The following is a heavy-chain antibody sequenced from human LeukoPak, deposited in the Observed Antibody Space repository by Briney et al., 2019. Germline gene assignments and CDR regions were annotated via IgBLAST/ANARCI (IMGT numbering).Heavy chain of an antibody. CDR1: GFTFSSYG. V-gene: IGHV3-30*18. J-gene: IGHJ4*02. CDR2: ISYDGSNK. Sequence: PGRSLRLSCAASGFTFSSYGMHWVRQAPGKGLEWVAVISYDGSNKYYADSVKGRFTISRDNSENTLYLQMNSLRPEGTAVYYCAKSRHPYNWNDGAFFDYWGQGTLVTVSS. CDR3: AKSRHPYNWNDGAFFDY. D-gene: IGHD1-20*01.